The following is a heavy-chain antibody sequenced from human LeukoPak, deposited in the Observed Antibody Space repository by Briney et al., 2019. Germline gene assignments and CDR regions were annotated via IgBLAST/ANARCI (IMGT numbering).Heavy chain of an antibody. D-gene: IGHD3-3*01. CDR1: GGSIGSYF. V-gene: IGHV4-59*08. J-gene: IGHJ4*02. CDR3: ARHGPLYDIWSAQFYFDY. Sequence: SETLSLTCTVSGGSIGSYFWSWIRQPPGKGLEWIGYNSGSTKYNPSLKSRVTISVDTSKNQLSLTLSSVTAADTALYYCARHGPLYDIWSAQFYFDYWGQGTLVAVSS. CDR2: NSGST.